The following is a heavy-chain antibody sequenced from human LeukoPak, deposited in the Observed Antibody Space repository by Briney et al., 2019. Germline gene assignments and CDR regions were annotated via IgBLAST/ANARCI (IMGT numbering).Heavy chain of an antibody. D-gene: IGHD6-25*01. J-gene: IGHJ4*02. V-gene: IGHV2-5*01. CDR3: AHRVSSGFDY. CDR1: GFSLTTGGVA. Sequence: SGPTLVKPTQTLTLTCTFSGFSLTTGGVAVGWIRQPPGKALEWLALIYGNDDKRYSPSLKSRLTISKDTSKNQVVLTMTNTDPVDTATYYCAHRVSSGFDYWGQGTLVTVSS. CDR2: IYGNDDK.